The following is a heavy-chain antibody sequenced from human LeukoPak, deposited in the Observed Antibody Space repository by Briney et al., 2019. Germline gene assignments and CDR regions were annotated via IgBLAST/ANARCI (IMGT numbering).Heavy chain of an antibody. D-gene: IGHD6-13*01. CDR1: GFTFSSYS. V-gene: IGHV3-48*01. CDR3: AVGGGYSSSWYTPFDY. CDR2: ISSSSGSTI. Sequence: GGSLRLSCAASGFTFSSYSRNWVRQAPGKGLEWVSFISSSSGSTIYSADSVRGRFTISRDNAKNSLYLHMNSLRAEDTAVYSCAVGGGYSSSWYTPFDYWGQGTLVTVSS. J-gene: IGHJ4*02.